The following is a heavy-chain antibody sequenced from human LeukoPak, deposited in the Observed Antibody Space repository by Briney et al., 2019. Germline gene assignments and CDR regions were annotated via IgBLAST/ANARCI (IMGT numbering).Heavy chain of an antibody. J-gene: IGHJ6*03. CDR3: AREAHGGVAFYYYYYYMDV. Sequence: PSGTLSLTCTVSGGSISSGGYYWSWIRQPAGKGLEWIGRIYTSGSTNYNPSLKSRVTISVDTSKNQFSLKLSSVTAADTAVYYCAREAHGGVAFYYYYYYMDVWGKGTTVTVSS. CDR2: IYTSGST. CDR1: GGSISSGGYY. V-gene: IGHV4-61*02. D-gene: IGHD3-3*01.